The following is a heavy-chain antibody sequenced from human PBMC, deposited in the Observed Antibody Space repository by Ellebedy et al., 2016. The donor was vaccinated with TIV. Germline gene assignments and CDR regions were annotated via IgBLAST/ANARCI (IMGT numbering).Heavy chain of an antibody. CDR3: ARAIGGSGWYYFDY. CDR1: GFTFSSYS. J-gene: IGHJ4*02. V-gene: IGHV3-21*01. D-gene: IGHD6-19*01. Sequence: GGSLRLSCAASGFTFSSYSMNWVRQPPGKGLEWVSSISSSSSYIYYADSVKGRFTISRDNAKNSLYLQMNSLRAEDTAVYYCARAIGGSGWYYFDYWGQGTLVTVSS. CDR2: ISSSSSYI.